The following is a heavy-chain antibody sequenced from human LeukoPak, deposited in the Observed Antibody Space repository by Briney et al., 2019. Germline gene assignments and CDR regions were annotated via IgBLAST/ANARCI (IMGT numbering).Heavy chain of an antibody. J-gene: IGHJ3*02. V-gene: IGHV3-7*01. CDR2: TNQDDSQK. Sequence: PGGSLRLSCAAFGFMFRKYWMGWVRQGPGKGLQWVANTNQDDSQKYYADSVKGRFTISRDNAKNSVYLQMNSLRAEDTAVYYCAREQYYYDSSGYQQHDAFDIWGQGTMVTVSS. D-gene: IGHD3-22*01. CDR1: GFMFRKYW. CDR3: AREQYYYDSSGYQQHDAFDI.